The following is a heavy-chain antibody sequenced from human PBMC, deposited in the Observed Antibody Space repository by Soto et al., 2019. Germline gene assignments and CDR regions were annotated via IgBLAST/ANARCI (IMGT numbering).Heavy chain of an antibody. CDR2: INPNSGGT. J-gene: IGHJ3*02. CDR3: ARGGAVRFLEWFTGGAFDI. Sequence: GASVKVSCKASGYTFTGYYMHWVRQAPGQGLEWMGWINPNSGGTNYAQKFQGWVTMTRDTSISTAYMELSRLRSDDTAMYYCARGGAVRFLEWFTGGAFDIWGQGTMVTV. V-gene: IGHV1-2*04. D-gene: IGHD3-3*01. CDR1: GYTFTGYY.